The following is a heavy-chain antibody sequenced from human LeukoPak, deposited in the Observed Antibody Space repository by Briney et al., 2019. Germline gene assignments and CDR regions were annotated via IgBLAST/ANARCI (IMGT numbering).Heavy chain of an antibody. D-gene: IGHD6-6*01. Sequence: GGSLRLSCAASGFTFSSYAMHWVRQAPGKGLEWVAVISYDGSNKYYADSVKGRFTISRDNSKNTLYLQMNSLRAEDTAVYYCAKAIQYSSSSHWFDPWGQGTLVTVSS. CDR2: ISYDGSNK. V-gene: IGHV3-30-3*01. CDR3: AKAIQYSSSSHWFDP. CDR1: GFTFSSYA. J-gene: IGHJ5*02.